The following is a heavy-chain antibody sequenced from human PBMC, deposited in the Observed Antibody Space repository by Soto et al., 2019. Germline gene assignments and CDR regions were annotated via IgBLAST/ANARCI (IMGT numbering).Heavy chain of an antibody. J-gene: IGHJ4*02. CDR1: GFTFSSYG. V-gene: IGHV3-33*01. D-gene: IGHD6-6*01. CDR3: ARDPRRSFEYSSSRDFDY. Sequence: GGSLRLSCAASGFTFSSYGMHWVRQAPGKGLEWVAVIWYDGSNKYYADSVKGRFTISRDNSKNTLYLQMNSLRAEDTAVYYCARDPRRSFEYSSSRDFDYWGQGTLVTVSS. CDR2: IWYDGSNK.